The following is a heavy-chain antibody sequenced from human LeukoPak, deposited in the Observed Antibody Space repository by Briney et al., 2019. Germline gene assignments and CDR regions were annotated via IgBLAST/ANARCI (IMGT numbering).Heavy chain of an antibody. CDR1: GASINNYY. V-gene: IGHV4-59*01. Sequence: PSETLSLTCSVSGASINNYYWTWIRQPPGKGLEWIGYVYHTGASGYHPSLKSRVAMSLDTSNNQDSLNLRSVTAAATAVYFCRRVVNGGHFDYCGQGTLGTLSS. D-gene: IGHD2-8*01. J-gene: IGHJ4*02. CDR3: RRVVNGGHFDY. CDR2: VYHTGAS.